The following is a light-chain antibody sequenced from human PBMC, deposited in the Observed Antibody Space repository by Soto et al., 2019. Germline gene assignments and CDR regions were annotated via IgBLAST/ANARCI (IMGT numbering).Light chain of an antibody. J-gene: IGKJ3*01. V-gene: IGKV3-20*01. Sequence: IVLTQSPGTLPLSPGERVTLSCRASLAVAGSSVAWFQQTPRQAPRLLIYGASTRATGVPDRVSGSGSGPDFTLTISRLEPEDLAVYYCQQYGNSPLFPFGSGTKVHF. CDR1: LAVAGSS. CDR3: QQYGNSPLFP. CDR2: GAS.